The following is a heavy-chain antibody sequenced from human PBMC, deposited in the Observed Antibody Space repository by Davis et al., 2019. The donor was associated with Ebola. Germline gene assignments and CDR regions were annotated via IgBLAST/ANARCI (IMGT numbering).Heavy chain of an antibody. D-gene: IGHD3-22*01. CDR1: GASISSYY. CDR3: ARLTKYYYDSSGYHTGYYFDY. V-gene: IGHV4-59*12. CDR2: IYYSGST. Sequence: MPGGSLRLSCSVSGASISSYYWSWIRQPPGKGLEWIGYIYYSGSTNYNPSLKSRVTISVDTSKNQFSLKLSSVTAADTAVYYCARLTKYYYDSSGYHTGYYFDYWGQGTLVTVSS. J-gene: IGHJ4*02.